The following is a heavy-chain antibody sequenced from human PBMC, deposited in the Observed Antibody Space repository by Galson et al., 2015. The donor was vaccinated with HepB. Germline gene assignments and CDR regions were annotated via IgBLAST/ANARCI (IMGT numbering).Heavy chain of an antibody. Sequence: SVKVSCKASGYTFTSYYMHWVRQAPGQGLEWMGIINPSGGSTSYAQKFQGRVTMTRDTSTSTVYMELSSLGSEDTAVYYCAKRPLTGKYFDYWGQGTLVTVSS. V-gene: IGHV1-46*03. CDR2: INPSGGST. CDR1: GYTFTSYY. D-gene: IGHD3-9*01. CDR3: AKRPLTGKYFDY. J-gene: IGHJ4*02.